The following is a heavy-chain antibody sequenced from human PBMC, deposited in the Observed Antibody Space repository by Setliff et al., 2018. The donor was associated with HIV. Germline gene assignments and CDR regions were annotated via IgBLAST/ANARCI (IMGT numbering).Heavy chain of an antibody. Sequence: GESLKISCVASGLPFFNYWMTWLRRAPGRGLEWVANIKQDGRDMHYIESVKGRFTIFRDNAKNSVFLQMNSLRAEDMGVYYCATQTGFYNSHWYDYWCQGTMVTVSS. V-gene: IGHV3-7*01. CDR3: ATQTGFYNSHWYDY. CDR2: IKQDGRDM. J-gene: IGHJ4*02. D-gene: IGHD6-13*01. CDR1: GLPFFNYW.